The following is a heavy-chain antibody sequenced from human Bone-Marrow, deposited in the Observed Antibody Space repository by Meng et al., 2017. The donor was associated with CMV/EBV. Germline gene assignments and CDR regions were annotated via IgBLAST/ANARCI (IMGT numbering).Heavy chain of an antibody. CDR1: GGHISSSSYY. J-gene: IGHJ5*02. CDR2: IYYSGST. D-gene: IGHD2-2*01. Sequence: SETLSLTCTVSGGHISSSSYYWGWIRQPQGKGLEWIGGIYYSGSTYYNPSLKSRVTISVDTSKNQFSLKLSSVTAADTAVYYFARAVIVVVPNWFDPWGQGTLVIVSS. V-gene: IGHV4-39*01. CDR3: ARAVIVVVPNWFDP.